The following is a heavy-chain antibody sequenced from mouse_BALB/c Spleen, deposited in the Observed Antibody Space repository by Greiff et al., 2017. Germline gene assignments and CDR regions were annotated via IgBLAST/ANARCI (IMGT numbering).Heavy chain of an antibody. D-gene: IGHD1-1*01. CDR1: GFTFSSFG. Sequence: EVNVVESGGGLVQPGGSRKLSCAASGFTFSSFGMHLVRQAPEKGLEWVAYISSGSSTIYYADTVKGRFTISRDNPKNTLFLQMTSLRSEDTAMYYCARKGYGSSYVGFDYWGQGTTLTVSS. V-gene: IGHV5-17*02. CDR3: ARKGYGSSYVGFDY. CDR2: ISSGSSTI. J-gene: IGHJ2*01.